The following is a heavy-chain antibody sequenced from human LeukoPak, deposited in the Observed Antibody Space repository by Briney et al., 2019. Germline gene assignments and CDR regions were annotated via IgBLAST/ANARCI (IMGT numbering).Heavy chain of an antibody. V-gene: IGHV3-64*01. CDR1: GFTFSSYA. J-gene: IGHJ6*03. CDR2: ISSNGGST. D-gene: IGHD3-3*01. CDR3: ARMYYDFWSGIRGDYYYYMDV. Sequence: PGGSLRLSCAASGFTFSSYAMHWVRQAPWKGLEYVSAISSNGGSTYYANSVKGRFTISRDNSKNTLYLQMGSLRAEDMAVYYCARMYYDFWSGIRGDYYYYMDVRGKGTTVTVSS.